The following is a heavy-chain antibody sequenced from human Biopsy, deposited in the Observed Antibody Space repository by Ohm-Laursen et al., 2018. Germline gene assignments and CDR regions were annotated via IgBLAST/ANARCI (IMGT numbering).Heavy chain of an antibody. CDR3: AADINVWNVNY. V-gene: IGHV1-24*01. J-gene: IGHJ4*02. CDR2: FAPENGKT. D-gene: IGHD1-1*01. CDR1: GYTLTELS. Sequence: SVKVSCKVSGYTLTELSMHWVRQAPGKGLERMGGFAPENGKTVYAQNFQARVSMTEDTSTDTAYMELRSLRSEDTAVYYCAADINVWNVNYWGQGTQVTVSS.